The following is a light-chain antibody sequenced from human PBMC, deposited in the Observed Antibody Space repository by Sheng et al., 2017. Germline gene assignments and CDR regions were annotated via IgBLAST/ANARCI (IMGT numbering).Light chain of an antibody. V-gene: IGKV3D-15*01. CDR3: QQHLT. J-gene: IGKJ3*01. CDR1: QSVSSS. CDR2: DTS. Sequence: ETVMTQSPVTLSVSPGESATLSCRTSQSVSSSLAWYQQKSGQAPRLLIYDTSTRATGIPARFSGSGSGTDFALTISRLEPGDFAVYYCQQHLTFGPGTKVDIK.